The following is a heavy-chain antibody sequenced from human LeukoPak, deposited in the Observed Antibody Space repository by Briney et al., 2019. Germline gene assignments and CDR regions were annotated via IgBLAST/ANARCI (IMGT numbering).Heavy chain of an antibody. CDR1: GGTFSSYA. CDR2: IIPIFGTA. J-gene: IGHJ4*02. D-gene: IGHD4-23*01. Sequence: ASVKVSCKASGGTFSSYAISWVRQAPGQGLEWMGGIIPIFGTANYAQKFQGRVTITAIESMSTAYMELSSLRSEDTAVYYCARGWLAESTVVTPYNYWGQGTLVTVSS. CDR3: ARGWLAESTVVTPYNY. V-gene: IGHV1-69*13.